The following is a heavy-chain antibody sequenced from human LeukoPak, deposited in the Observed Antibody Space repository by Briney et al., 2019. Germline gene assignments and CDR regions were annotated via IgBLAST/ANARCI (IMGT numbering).Heavy chain of an antibody. V-gene: IGHV3-23*01. CDR2: ISGSGGST. D-gene: IGHD6-19*01. CDR3: AKDLRIAVAGDPYYFDY. J-gene: IGHJ4*02. Sequence: PGGSLRLSCAASGFTFSSYAMSWVRQAPGKGLEWVSAISGSGGSTYNADSVKGRFTISRDNSKNTLYLQMNSLRAEDTAVYYCAKDLRIAVAGDPYYFDYWGQGTLVTVSS. CDR1: GFTFSSYA.